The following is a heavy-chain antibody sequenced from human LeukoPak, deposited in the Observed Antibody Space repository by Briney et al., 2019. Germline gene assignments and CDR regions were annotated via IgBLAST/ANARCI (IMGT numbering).Heavy chain of an antibody. CDR2: ISTDISNI. Sequence: MSWVXXXRXKGLEWGSYISTDISNIYYPASVKGRFPMSRHNAKNSLYLQMNSLRAEDTAVYYCARDRVPFGGVIVIPDYWGQGTLVTVSS. CDR3: ARDRVPFGGVIVIPDY. J-gene: IGHJ4*02. D-gene: IGHD3-16*02. V-gene: IGHV3-48*01.